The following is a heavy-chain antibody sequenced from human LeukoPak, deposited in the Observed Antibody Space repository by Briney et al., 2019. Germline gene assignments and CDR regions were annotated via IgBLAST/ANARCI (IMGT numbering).Heavy chain of an antibody. V-gene: IGHV1-2*02. CDR3: ARGREVAGTVGY. CDR1: GYTFTGYY. Sequence: GASVKVSCKASGYTFTGYYMHWVRQAPGQGLEWMGWVNPNSGGTNYAQKFQGRVTMTRDTSISTAYMELSRLTSDDTAVYYCARGREVAGTVGYWGQGTLVTVSP. D-gene: IGHD6-19*01. CDR2: VNPNSGGT. J-gene: IGHJ4*02.